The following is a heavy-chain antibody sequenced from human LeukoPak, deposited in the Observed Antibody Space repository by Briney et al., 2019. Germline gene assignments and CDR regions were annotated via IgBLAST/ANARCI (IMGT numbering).Heavy chain of an antibody. CDR2: MSPNGDST. V-gene: IGHV1-46*01. CDR1: GYPFTKFY. J-gene: IGHJ5*02. Sequence: ASVKVSCKAPGYPFTKFYMHWVRQAPGHGREWMGLMSPNGDSTLYSQKFQGRVTMTRDTSTSTDYMELSSLRSEDTAVYYCARDNSDTVKGECSGACYWWFDPWGQGTLVTVSS. CDR3: ARDNSDTVKGECSGACYWWFDP. D-gene: IGHD6-19*01.